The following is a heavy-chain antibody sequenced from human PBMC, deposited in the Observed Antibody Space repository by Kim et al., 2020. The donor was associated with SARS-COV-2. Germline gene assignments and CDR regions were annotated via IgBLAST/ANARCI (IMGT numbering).Heavy chain of an antibody. CDR1: GFTFSSYA. D-gene: IGHD3-10*01. Sequence: LSLTCAASGFTFSSYAMHWVRQAPGKGLEWVAVIWYDGSNKYYADSVKGRFTISRDNSKNTLYLQMNSLRAEDTAVYYCAKGTYGSGLAYYYYGMDVWGQGTTVTVSS. CDR2: IWYDGSNK. CDR3: AKGTYGSGLAYYYYGMDV. V-gene: IGHV3-33*06. J-gene: IGHJ6*02.